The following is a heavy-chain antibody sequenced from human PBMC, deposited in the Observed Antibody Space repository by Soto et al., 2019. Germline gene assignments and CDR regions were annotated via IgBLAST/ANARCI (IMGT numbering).Heavy chain of an antibody. Sequence: EVQLVESGGDLVQPGRSLRLSCAASGFSFGDYAMHWVRQAPGKGLEWVSGISWKSGSIGYADSVKGRFTISRDNAKNCLYLQKNSLSAEDTALYYCAKSTGGTANGLDVWGQGTTVTVSS. V-gene: IGHV3-9*01. CDR3: AKSTGGTANGLDV. CDR1: GFSFGDYA. CDR2: ISWKSGSI. J-gene: IGHJ6*02. D-gene: IGHD2-21*02.